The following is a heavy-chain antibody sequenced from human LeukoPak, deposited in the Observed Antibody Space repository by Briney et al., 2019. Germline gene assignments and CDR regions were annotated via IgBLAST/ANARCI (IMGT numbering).Heavy chain of an antibody. Sequence: GASVKVSCKAPGYTFTNYGITWVRQAPGQGLEWMGWISTYNGDTKYAQNLQGRVTMTKDTSTSTASMDLRSLRSDDTAVYYCARIGSSRWNTMGAFDLWGQGTMVSVSS. CDR3: ARIGSSRWNTMGAFDL. D-gene: IGHD1/OR15-1a*01. J-gene: IGHJ3*01. V-gene: IGHV1-18*01. CDR1: GYTFTNYG. CDR2: ISTYNGDT.